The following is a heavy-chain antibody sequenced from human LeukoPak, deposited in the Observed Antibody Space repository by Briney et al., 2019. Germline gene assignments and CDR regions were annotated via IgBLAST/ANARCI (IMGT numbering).Heavy chain of an antibody. CDR2: IYYTGTP. Sequence: SETLSLTCTVSAGSISSYYGSWIRQSPGKGLEWIANIYYTGTPYYNPSLQSRVTISVDMSKNQFSLKLSTVTAADTAVYYCARVKATVTSFDIWGQGTMITVSS. CDR1: AGSISSYY. CDR3: ARVKATVTSFDI. D-gene: IGHD2/OR15-2a*01. J-gene: IGHJ3*02. V-gene: IGHV4-59*01.